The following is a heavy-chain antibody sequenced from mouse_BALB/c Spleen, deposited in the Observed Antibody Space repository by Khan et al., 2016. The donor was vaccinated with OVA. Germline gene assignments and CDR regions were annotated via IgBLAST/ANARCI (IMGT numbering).Heavy chain of an antibody. CDR3: ARLAYYDGSGGFAY. J-gene: IGHJ3*01. V-gene: IGHV5-6*01. CDR1: GFTFSTYG. CDR2: VSSGGSYT. D-gene: IGHD1-1*01. Sequence: EVELVESGGDLVKPGGSLKLSCAASGFTFSTYGMSWVRQTPDKSLEWVATVSSGGSYTYYPDSVKGRFTISRDNAKNTLYLQMSSLKSEDTAMFYCARLAYYDGSGGFAYWGQGTLVTVSA.